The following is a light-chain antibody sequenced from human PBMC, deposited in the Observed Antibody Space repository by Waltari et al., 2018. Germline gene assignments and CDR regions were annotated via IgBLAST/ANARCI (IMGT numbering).Light chain of an antibody. CDR2: GAS. CDR3: QQYGSSILYT. J-gene: IGKJ2*01. CDR1: QSLTKRY. V-gene: IGKV3-20*01. Sequence: VLTQSPGTLSLSPGERVTLSCRASQSLTKRYLAWYQQKPGQAPRLLIYGASSRVAGIPDRFSGSGSGTDFTLTISRLEPEDFAVYYCQQYGSSILYTFGQGTKLEIK.